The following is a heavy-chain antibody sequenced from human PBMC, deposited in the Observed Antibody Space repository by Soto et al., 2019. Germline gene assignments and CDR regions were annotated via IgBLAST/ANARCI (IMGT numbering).Heavy chain of an antibody. D-gene: IGHD4-17*01. V-gene: IGHV3-30*03. J-gene: IGHJ4*02. CDR2: ISYDGSNK. CDR1: GFTFSSYG. Sequence: QVQLVESGGGVVQPGRSLRLSCAASGFTFSSYGMHWVRQAPGKGLEWVAVISYDGSNKYYADSVKGRFTISRDNSKNTLYLQMNSLRAEDTAVYYCARNDYGVVDYWGQRTLVTVSS. CDR3: ARNDYGVVDY.